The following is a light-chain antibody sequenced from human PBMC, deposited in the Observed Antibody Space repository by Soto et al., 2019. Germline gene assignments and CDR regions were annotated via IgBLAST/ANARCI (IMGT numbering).Light chain of an antibody. CDR3: SSYTSTSPPFL. Sequence: QSALTQPASVSASPAQSITISCTGSSSDIGDYNFVSWYQQHPGKAPKLMIYGVSLRPSGVSDRFSGSKSGNTASLTISGLQAEDEADYYCSSYTSTSPPFLFGTGTKLTVL. J-gene: IGLJ1*01. CDR2: GVS. V-gene: IGLV2-14*01. CDR1: SSDIGDYNF.